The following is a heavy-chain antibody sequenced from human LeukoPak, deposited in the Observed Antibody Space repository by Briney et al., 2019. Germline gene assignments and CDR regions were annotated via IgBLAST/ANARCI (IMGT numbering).Heavy chain of an antibody. V-gene: IGHV3-64D*06. CDR3: VKDLSDRDVDY. CDR2: ISKNGGNT. J-gene: IGHJ4*02. Sequence: GGSLRLSCLGSGFTFSWYGMNWVRQAPGRGLEYVSAISKNGGNTYYVDSVKGRFTISRDDSKNTLYLQMNSLRVEDTAVYFCVKDLSDRDVDYWGQGTLVTVSS. D-gene: IGHD2-21*02. CDR1: GFTFSWYG.